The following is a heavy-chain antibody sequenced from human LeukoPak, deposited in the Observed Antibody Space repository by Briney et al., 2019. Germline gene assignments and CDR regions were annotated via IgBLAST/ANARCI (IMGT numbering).Heavy chain of an antibody. CDR2: IYYSGST. V-gene: IGHV4-30-4*08. Sequence: SQTLSLTCTVSGGSISSGDYYWSWIRQPPGKGLEWIGYIYYSGSTYYNPSLKSRVTISVDTSKNQFSLKLSSVTAADTAVYYCAREVSGVVVPAANYYYYMDVWGKGTTVTASS. CDR3: AREVSGVVVPAANYYYYMDV. CDR1: GGSISSGDYY. J-gene: IGHJ6*03. D-gene: IGHD2-2*01.